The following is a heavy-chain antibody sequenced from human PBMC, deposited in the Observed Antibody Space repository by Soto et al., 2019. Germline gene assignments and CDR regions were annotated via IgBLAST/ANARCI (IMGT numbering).Heavy chain of an antibody. CDR2: ISWNSRAI. V-gene: IGHV3-21*06. J-gene: IGHJ6*02. D-gene: IGHD3-10*01. Sequence: EALLVESGGGLVKIGDSLRLSCIGSGFTLGSYTMSWVRQAPGKGLEWLSSISWNSRAIDDADSVRGRFTISRDNADNSLYLQMSSLRLEDTATYYCARDLATPGTQSYSGMDVWGQGTTVTVSS. CDR3: ARDLATPGTQSYSGMDV. CDR1: GFTLGSYT.